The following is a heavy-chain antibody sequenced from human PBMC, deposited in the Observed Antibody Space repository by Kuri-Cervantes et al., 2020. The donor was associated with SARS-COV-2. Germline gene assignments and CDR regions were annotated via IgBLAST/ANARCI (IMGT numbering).Heavy chain of an antibody. CDR1: GGSISSGGYY. J-gene: IGHJ6*02. CDR2: IYYSGST. V-gene: IGHV4-31*03. Sequence: SETLSLTCTVSGGSISSGGYYWSWIRQHPGRGLEWIGYIYYSGSTYYNPSLKSRVTISVDASKNQFSLKLTSVTAADTAVYYCASVDYAGNYYYYGMDVWGQGTTVTVSS. CDR3: ASVDYAGNYYYYGMDV. D-gene: IGHD4-17*01.